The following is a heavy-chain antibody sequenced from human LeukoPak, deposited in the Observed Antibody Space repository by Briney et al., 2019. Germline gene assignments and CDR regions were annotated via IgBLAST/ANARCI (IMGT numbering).Heavy chain of an antibody. CDR2: IKSKTDGGTT. Sequence: GGSLRLSCAASGFTFSNAWMSWVRQAPGKGLEWVGRIKSKTDGGTTDYAAPVKGRFTISRDDSKNTLYLQMNSLKTEDTAVYYCTSYIVVVPAAPMSPIDYWGQGTLVTVSS. V-gene: IGHV3-15*01. CDR1: GFTFSNAW. D-gene: IGHD2-2*01. J-gene: IGHJ4*02. CDR3: TSYIVVVPAAPMSPIDY.